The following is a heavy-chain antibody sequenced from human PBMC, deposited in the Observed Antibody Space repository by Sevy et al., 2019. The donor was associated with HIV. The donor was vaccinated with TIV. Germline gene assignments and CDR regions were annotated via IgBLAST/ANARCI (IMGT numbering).Heavy chain of an antibody. V-gene: IGHV3-30-3*01. CDR1: GFTFSSYA. J-gene: IGHJ6*02. CDR2: ISYDGSNK. Sequence: LSLTCAASGFTFSSYAMHWVRQAPGKGLEWVAVISYDGSNKYYADSVKGRFTISRDNSKNTLYLQMDGLRAEDTALYYCARDDELDYYYFDMDVWGQGTTVTVSS. CDR3: ARDDELDYYYFDMDV. D-gene: IGHD1-26*01.